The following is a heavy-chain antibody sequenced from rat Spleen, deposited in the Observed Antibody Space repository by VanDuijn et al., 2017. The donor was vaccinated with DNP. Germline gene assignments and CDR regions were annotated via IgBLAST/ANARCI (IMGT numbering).Heavy chain of an antibody. CDR2: ISSGGST. J-gene: IGHJ1*01. CDR1: GFSLTNYG. CDR3: ARGIITALPYWSFDF. Sequence: QVQLKESGPGLVQPSQTLSLTCTVSGFSLTNYGVSWVRQPPGKGLEWIAAISSGGSTYYNSALKSRLSISRDTSKSQVFLKMNSLQTEDTATYYCARGIITALPYWSFDFWGPGTMVTVSS. D-gene: IGHD1-6*01. V-gene: IGHV2S12*01.